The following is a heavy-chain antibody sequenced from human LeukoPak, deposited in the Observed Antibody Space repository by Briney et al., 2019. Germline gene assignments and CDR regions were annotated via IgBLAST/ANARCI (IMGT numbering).Heavy chain of an antibody. V-gene: IGHV4-30-4*01. CDR1: GGSLSSGDYY. CDR2: IYYSGST. Sequence: SETLSLTCTVSGGSLSSGDYYWSWIRQPPGKGLEWIGYIYYSGSTYYNPSLKSRVTISVDTSKNQFSLKLSSVTAADTAVYYCARDRYAARNAFDIWGQGTMVTVSS. CDR3: ARDRYAARNAFDI. J-gene: IGHJ3*02. D-gene: IGHD6-25*01.